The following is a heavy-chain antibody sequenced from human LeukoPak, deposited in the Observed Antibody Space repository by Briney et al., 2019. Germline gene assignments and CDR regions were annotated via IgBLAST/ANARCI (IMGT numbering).Heavy chain of an antibody. J-gene: IGHJ4*02. D-gene: IGHD1-1*01. CDR3: ARDRLASRDNAIDY. V-gene: IGHV1-18*01. CDR2: IGAYNGNT. CDR1: GYTFTSYG. Sequence: GASVTVSCKASGYTFTSYGISWVRQAPGQGLEWMGWIGAYNGNTNYAQKLQGRVTMTTDTSTSTAYMELRSLRSDDTAVYYCARDRLASRDNAIDYWGQGTLVTVSS.